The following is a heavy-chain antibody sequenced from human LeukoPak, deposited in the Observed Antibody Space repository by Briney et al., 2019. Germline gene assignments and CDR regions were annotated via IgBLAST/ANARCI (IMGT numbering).Heavy chain of an antibody. D-gene: IGHD1-26*01. J-gene: IGHJ4*02. CDR1: GGSFSGYY. V-gene: IGHV4-34*01. CDR3: ARAKGSGSYRTTRAYYFDY. CDR2: INHSGST. Sequence: PSETLSLTCAVYGGSFSGYYWSWIRQPPGKGLEWIGEINHSGSTNYNPSLKSRVTISVDTSKNQFSLKLTSVTAADTAVYYCARAKGSGSYRTTRAYYFDYWGQGTLVTVSS.